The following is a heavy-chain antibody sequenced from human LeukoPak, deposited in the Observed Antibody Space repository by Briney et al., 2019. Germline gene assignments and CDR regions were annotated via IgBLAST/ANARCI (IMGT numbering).Heavy chain of an antibody. Sequence: SVKVSCKASGGTFSSYTISWVRQAPGQGLEWMGRIIPILGIANYAQKFQGRVTITADKSTSTTYMELSSLRSEDTAVYYCARDWGGLRFLEWSHKGYWFDPWGQGTLVTVSS. CDR1: GGTFSSYT. J-gene: IGHJ5*02. CDR2: IIPILGIA. CDR3: ARDWGGLRFLEWSHKGYWFDP. D-gene: IGHD3-3*01. V-gene: IGHV1-69*04.